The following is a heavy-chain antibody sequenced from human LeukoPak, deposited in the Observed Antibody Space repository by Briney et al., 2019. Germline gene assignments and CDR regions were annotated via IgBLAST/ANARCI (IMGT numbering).Heavy chain of an antibody. Sequence: SETLSLTCTVSGGSISSYYWSWIRQPPGKGLEWIGYIYYSGSTNYNPSLKSRVAISVDTSKNQFSLKLSSVTAADTAVYYCARDYVAATPPYYYYGMDVWGQGTTVTVSS. V-gene: IGHV4-59*01. J-gene: IGHJ6*02. CDR2: IYYSGST. CDR1: GGSISSYY. CDR3: ARDYVAATPPYYYYGMDV. D-gene: IGHD2-15*01.